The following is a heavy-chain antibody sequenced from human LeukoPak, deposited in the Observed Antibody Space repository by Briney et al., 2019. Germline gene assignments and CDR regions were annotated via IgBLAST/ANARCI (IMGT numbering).Heavy chain of an antibody. Sequence: VASVKVSCKASGYTFTGYYMHWVRQAPGQGLEWKGWINPNSGGTNYAQKFQGRVTMTRDTSISTAYMELSRLRSDDTAVYYCARDHLPPGGSGSYYIPVYWGQGTLVTVSS. J-gene: IGHJ4*02. D-gene: IGHD3-10*01. CDR2: INPNSGGT. V-gene: IGHV1-2*02. CDR1: GYTFTGYY. CDR3: ARDHLPPGGSGSYYIPVY.